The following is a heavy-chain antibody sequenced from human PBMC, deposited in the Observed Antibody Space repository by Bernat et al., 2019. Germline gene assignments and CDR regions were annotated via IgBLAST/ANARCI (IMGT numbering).Heavy chain of an antibody. J-gene: IGHJ4*02. V-gene: IGHV3-53*01. D-gene: IGHD4-17*01. Sequence: EVQLMESGGGLIQPGGSLRLSCAASGFSVSSSYMSWDRQAPGKGLEWVSVIYNDGATRYADSVKGRFTIFRDNSKNTLFLQMDSLRGEDTAIYYCARGRPSYGDYNYWGQGTLVTVSS. CDR1: GFSVSSSY. CDR2: IYNDGAT. CDR3: ARGRPSYGDYNY.